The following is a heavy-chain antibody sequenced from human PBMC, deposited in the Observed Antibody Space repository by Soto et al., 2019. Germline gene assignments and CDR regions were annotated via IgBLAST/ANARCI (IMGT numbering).Heavy chain of an antibody. D-gene: IGHD3-10*01. V-gene: IGHV1-69*06. CDR1: GGTFSSYA. CDR2: IIPIFGTA. CDR3: ARTYGSGLFAYYYYGMDV. J-gene: IGHJ6*02. Sequence: GASVKVSCKASGGTFSSYAISWVRQAPGQGLEWMGGIIPIFGTANYAQKFQGRVTITADKSTSTAYMELSSLRSEDTAVYYYARTYGSGLFAYYYYGMDVWGQGTTVTVSS.